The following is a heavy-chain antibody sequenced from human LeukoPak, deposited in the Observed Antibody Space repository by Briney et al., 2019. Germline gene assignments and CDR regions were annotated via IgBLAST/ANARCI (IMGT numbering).Heavy chain of an antibody. Sequence: PGGSLRLSCAASGFTFSDYWMHWVRHAPGKGLVWVSLIKSDGISAMYADSVKGRFSISSDNAKNTLYLQMNSLRAEDTAVYFCAREVASAAFDYWGQGTPVTVSS. V-gene: IGHV3-74*03. CDR1: GFTFSDYW. J-gene: IGHJ4*02. CDR2: IKSDGISA. CDR3: AREVASAAFDY. D-gene: IGHD5-12*01.